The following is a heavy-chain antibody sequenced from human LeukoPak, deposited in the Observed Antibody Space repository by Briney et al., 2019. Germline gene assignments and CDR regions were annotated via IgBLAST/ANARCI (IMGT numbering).Heavy chain of an antibody. V-gene: IGHV3-7*04. CDR2: IKQDGSEK. CDR1: EFTFSNYW. Sequence: GGSPRLSCAASEFTFSNYWMSWVRQAPGKGLEWVANIKQDGSEKYYLDSVKGRFTISRDNAKQSLYLQMNSLRAEDTAVYYCARGYCSGGSCYAFDIWGQGTMVTVSS. J-gene: IGHJ3*02. CDR3: ARGYCSGGSCYAFDI. D-gene: IGHD2-15*01.